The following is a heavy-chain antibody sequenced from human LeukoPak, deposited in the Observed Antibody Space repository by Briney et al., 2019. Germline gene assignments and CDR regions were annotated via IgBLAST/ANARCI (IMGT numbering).Heavy chain of an antibody. J-gene: IGHJ3*01. D-gene: IGHD3-3*01. Sequence: PGGSLRLSCAASEFIFSSHAMTWVRQAPGKGLEWVSSISGSAEKTYYADSVKGRFTISRDSSQKILNLQMDNLRVEDTAIYYCARGSTYDFWSGDALDVWGQGTMVTVAS. CDR1: EFIFSSHA. V-gene: IGHV3-23*01. CDR3: ARGSTYDFWSGDALDV. CDR2: ISGSAEKT.